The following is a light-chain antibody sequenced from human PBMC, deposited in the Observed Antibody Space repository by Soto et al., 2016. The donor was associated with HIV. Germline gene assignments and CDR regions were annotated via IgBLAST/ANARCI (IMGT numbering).Light chain of an antibody. Sequence: DIQMTQSPSSLSASVGDRVTITCRASQAIRNALGWYQQKPGKAPKRLIHATSSLQSGVPSRFSGSGSGTDFTLTISCLQSEDFATYYCQQYYSYPVTFGGGTKVEIK. V-gene: IGKV1-17*01. CDR1: QAIRNA. CDR2: ATS. J-gene: IGKJ4*01. CDR3: QQYYSYPVT.